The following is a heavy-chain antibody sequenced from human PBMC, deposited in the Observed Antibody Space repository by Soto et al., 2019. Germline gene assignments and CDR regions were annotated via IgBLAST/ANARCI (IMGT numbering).Heavy chain of an antibody. D-gene: IGHD4-17*01. CDR3: ARGRDYGDYGYYYYYMDV. CDR2: IWYDGSNK. Sequence: ESGGGVVQPGRSLRLSCAASGFTFSSYGMHWVRQAPGKGLEWVAVIWYDGSNKYYADSVKGRFTISRDNSKNTLYLQMNSLRAEDTAVYYCARGRDYGDYGYYYYYMDVWGKGTTVTVSS. CDR1: GFTFSSYG. V-gene: IGHV3-33*01. J-gene: IGHJ6*03.